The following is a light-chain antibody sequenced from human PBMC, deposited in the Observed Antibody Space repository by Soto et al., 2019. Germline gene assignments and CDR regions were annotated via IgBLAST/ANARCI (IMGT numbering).Light chain of an antibody. V-gene: IGKV1-33*01. CDR2: DAS. CDR1: QNINNY. J-gene: IGKJ5*01. CDR3: QQYENRPT. Sequence: DIQITQSPSSLSASVGDRVTIPFQASQNINNYLNWYQQKPGRAPKLLIYDASNLEAGVPSRFRGSGSGTDFTFTISRLQPEDIATYYCQQYENRPTFGQGTRLEIK.